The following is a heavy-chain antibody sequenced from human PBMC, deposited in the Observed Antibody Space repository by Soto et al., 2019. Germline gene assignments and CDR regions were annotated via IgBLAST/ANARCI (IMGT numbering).Heavy chain of an antibody. V-gene: IGHV3-48*04. D-gene: IGHD7-27*01. CDR1: GFIFSSYG. CDR3: TKEIASDWGYMDF. J-gene: IGHJ6*01. CDR2: ISSSGSTI. Sequence: GGSLRISCASSGFIFSSYGMHWVRQAPGKGLEWVSYISSSGSTIYYADSVKGRFTISRDNAKNSLYLQMDSLSAEGTAVYYCTKEIASDWGYMDFWGQGTTVTVSS.